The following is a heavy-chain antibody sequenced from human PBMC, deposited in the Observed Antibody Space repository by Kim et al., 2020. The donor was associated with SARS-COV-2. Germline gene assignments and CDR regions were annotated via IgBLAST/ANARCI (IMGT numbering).Heavy chain of an antibody. V-gene: IGHV3-74*01. Sequence: GGSLRLSCAASGFTFSSYWMHWVRQAPGKGLVWVSRINSDGSSTSYADSVKGRFTISRDNAKNTLYLQMNSLRAEDTAVYYCANTYYDFWSGYHDYGMDVWGQGTTVTVSS. CDR1: GFTFSSYW. D-gene: IGHD3-3*01. J-gene: IGHJ6*02. CDR2: INSDGSST. CDR3: ANTYYDFWSGYHDYGMDV.